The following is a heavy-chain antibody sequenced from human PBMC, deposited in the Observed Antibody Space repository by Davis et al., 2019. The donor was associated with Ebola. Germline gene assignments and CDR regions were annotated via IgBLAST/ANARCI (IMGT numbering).Heavy chain of an antibody. CDR1: GGSFSDFS. D-gene: IGHD1/OR15-1a*01. CDR2: VNHSGRT. J-gene: IGHJ4*02. V-gene: IGHV4-34*01. Sequence: PSETLSLTCAVYGGSFSDFSWTWIRQPPGKGLEWIGEVNHSGRTNDNPSLKSRVSISVDTSKNQFYLNLNSVTAADTAVYFCARGSYTVNNYYFDYWGQGALVTVSS. CDR3: ARGSYTVNNYYFDY.